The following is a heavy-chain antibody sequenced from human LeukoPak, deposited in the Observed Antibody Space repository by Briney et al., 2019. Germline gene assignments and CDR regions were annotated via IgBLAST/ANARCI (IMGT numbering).Heavy chain of an antibody. V-gene: IGHV1-58*01. D-gene: IGHD6-19*01. CDR2: IVVGSGNT. J-gene: IGHJ4*02. CDR1: GLTFTSSP. CDR3: ATGSGWYSPDY. Sequence: GASVKVSCKASGLTFTSSPLQWVRQPRGQRLEWIGWIVVGSGNTNYAQNFQERVTITRDMSTNTAYMELSSLRSEDTAVYYCATGSGWYSPDYWGQGTLVTVSS.